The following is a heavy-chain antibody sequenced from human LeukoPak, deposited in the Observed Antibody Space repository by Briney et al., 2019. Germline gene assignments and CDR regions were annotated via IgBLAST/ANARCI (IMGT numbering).Heavy chain of an antibody. J-gene: IGHJ4*02. CDR1: GYTFTGNY. CDR3: ARDIAVAGK. D-gene: IGHD6-19*01. V-gene: IGHV1-2*02. Sequence: ASVKVSCKASGYTFTGNYMHWVRQAPGQGLEWMGWINPNSGGTKYTQKFQGRVTLTRDTSISTAYMDLSRLRFDDAAVYFCARDIAVAGKWGQGTLVTVSS. CDR2: INPNSGGT.